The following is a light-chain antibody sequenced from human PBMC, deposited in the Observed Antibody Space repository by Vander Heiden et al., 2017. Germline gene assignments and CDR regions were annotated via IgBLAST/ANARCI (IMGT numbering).Light chain of an antibody. Sequence: DIVMTQSPLSLSVTPGEPASISCRSSQSLLHRSGYYYLDWYLQKPGQPPQLLIYMGSDRASGVPDRFSGSGAGTDFTLKLSKVEAEDAGVYYCMQSLQSRTFGPGTKVEIK. CDR1: QSLLHRSGYYY. CDR2: MGS. J-gene: IGKJ1*01. CDR3: MQSLQSRT. V-gene: IGKV2-28*01.